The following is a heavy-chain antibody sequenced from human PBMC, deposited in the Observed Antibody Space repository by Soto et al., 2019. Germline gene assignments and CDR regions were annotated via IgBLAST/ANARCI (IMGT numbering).Heavy chain of an antibody. Sequence: EVQLLESGGGLVQPGGSLRLSCAASGFTFSSYAMSWVRQAPGKGLECVSAISGSGGSTYYADSVKGRFTISRDNSKNTLYLQMNSLRAEDTAVYYCAKSGGYYYGSGSSLVDFDYWGQGTLVTVSS. CDR3: AKSGGYYYGSGSSLVDFDY. D-gene: IGHD3-10*01. CDR2: ISGSGGST. CDR1: GFTFSSYA. V-gene: IGHV3-23*01. J-gene: IGHJ4*02.